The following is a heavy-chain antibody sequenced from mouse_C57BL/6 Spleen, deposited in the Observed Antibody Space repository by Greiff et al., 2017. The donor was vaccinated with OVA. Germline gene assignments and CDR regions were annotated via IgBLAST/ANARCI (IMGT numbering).Heavy chain of an antibody. D-gene: IGHD1-1*01. CDR2: ISSGGSYT. CDR1: GFTFSSYG. CDR3: ARHGSSYGYYAMDY. Sequence: VQVVESGGDLVKPGGSLKLSCAASGFTFSSYGMSWVRQTPDKRLEWVATISSGGSYTYYPDSVKGRFTISRDNAKNTLYLQMSSLKSEDTAMYYCARHGSSYGYYAMDYWGQGTSVTVSS. J-gene: IGHJ4*01. V-gene: IGHV5-6*01.